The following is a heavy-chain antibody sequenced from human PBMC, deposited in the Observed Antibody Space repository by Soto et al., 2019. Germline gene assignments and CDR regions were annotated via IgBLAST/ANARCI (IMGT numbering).Heavy chain of an antibody. J-gene: IGHJ3*02. V-gene: IGHV4-30-4*01. CDR2: IYYSGGT. CDR1: GGSISSDHYY. D-gene: IGHD3-22*01. CDR3: ARVNYYDSSGFFSHAFDI. Sequence: KPSETLSLTCTVSGGSISSDHYYWSWIRQPPGKGLEWIGYIYYSGGTYYNPSLRSRVTISIDTSKNQFSLKLSSVTAADTAVFYCARVNYYDSSGFFSHAFDIWGQGTMVTVSS.